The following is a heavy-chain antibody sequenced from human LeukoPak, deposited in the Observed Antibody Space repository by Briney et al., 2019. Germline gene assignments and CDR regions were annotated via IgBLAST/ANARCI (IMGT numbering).Heavy chain of an antibody. J-gene: IGHJ3*02. CDR1: GYTFTGYY. CDR3: ARDGLVVITTSPRGAFDI. CDR2: INPNSGGT. Sequence: ASVKVSCKASGYTFTGYYMHWVRQAPGQGLEWMGWINPNSGGTNYAQKFQGRVTMTRDTSTSTVYMELSSLRSEDTAVYYCARDGLVVITTSPRGAFDIWGQGTMVTVSS. D-gene: IGHD3-22*01. V-gene: IGHV1-2*02.